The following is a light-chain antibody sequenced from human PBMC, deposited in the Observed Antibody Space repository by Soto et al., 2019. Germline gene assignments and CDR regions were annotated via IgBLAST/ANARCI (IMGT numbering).Light chain of an antibody. Sequence: QSVLTQPASVSGSPGQSITISCTGSSSDIGAYDYVSWYQQRPVKAPKLMIFDVTNRPSGVSDRFSGSKSGNTASLTISGLQTEDEADYYCSSYTSSSTPYVFGSGTKFTVL. J-gene: IGLJ1*01. CDR3: SSYTSSSTPYV. CDR1: SSDIGAYDY. CDR2: DVT. V-gene: IGLV2-14*01.